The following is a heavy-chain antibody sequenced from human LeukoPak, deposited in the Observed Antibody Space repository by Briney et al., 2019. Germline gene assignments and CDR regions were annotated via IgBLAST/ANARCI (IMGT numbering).Heavy chain of an antibody. CDR3: ARDGGSSSWSPEPYFDY. CDR2: ISSSSSYI. Sequence: GGSLRLSCAASGFTFSSYSMNWVRQAPGKGLEWVSSISSSSSYIYYADSVKGRFTISRDNSKNTPYLQMNSLRAEDTAVYYCARDGGSSSWSPEPYFDYWGQGTLVTVSS. D-gene: IGHD6-13*01. J-gene: IGHJ4*02. V-gene: IGHV3-21*01. CDR1: GFTFSSYS.